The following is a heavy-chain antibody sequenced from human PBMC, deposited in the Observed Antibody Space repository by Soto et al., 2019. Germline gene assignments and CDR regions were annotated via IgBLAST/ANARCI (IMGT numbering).Heavy chain of an antibody. CDR2: IDPSDSYT. V-gene: IGHV5-10-1*01. CDR1: GYSFTSYW. D-gene: IGHD3-10*01. J-gene: IGHJ6*02. Sequence: GESLKISCKGSGYSFTSYWNSWVRQMPGKGLEWMGRIDPSDSYTNYSPSFQGHVTISADQSISTAYLQWSSLKASDTAMSYCARRFGELAGFYYYYGMDVWGQGTTVTVSS. CDR3: ARRFGELAGFYYYYGMDV.